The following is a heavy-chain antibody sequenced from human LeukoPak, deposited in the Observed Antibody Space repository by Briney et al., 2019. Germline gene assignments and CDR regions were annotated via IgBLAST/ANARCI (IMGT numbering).Heavy chain of an antibody. CDR1: GYTFTGYY. D-gene: IGHD2-2*02. CDR3: ARSNPDIVVVPAAIGNAFDI. J-gene: IGHJ3*02. Sequence: ASVKVSCKASGYTFTGYYMHWVRQAPGQGLEWMGWINPNSGGTNYAQKFQGMVTMTRDTSISTAYMELSRLRSDDTAVYYCARSNPDIVVVPAAIGNAFDIWGQGTMVTVSS. CDR2: INPNSGGT. V-gene: IGHV1-2*02.